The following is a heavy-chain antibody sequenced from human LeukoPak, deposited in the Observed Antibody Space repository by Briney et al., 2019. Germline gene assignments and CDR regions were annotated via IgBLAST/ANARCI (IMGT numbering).Heavy chain of an antibody. D-gene: IGHD5-24*01. CDR2: IIPIFGTA. CDR1: GGTFSSYA. V-gene: IGHV1-69*01. CDR3: ARDVRDGYNEYYYYYGMDV. Sequence: SVKVSCKASGGTFSSYAISWVRQAPGQGLEWMGGIIPIFGTANYAQKFQGRVTITADESTSTAYMELSSLRSEDTAVYYCARDVRDGYNEYYYYYGMDVWGQGTTVTVSS. J-gene: IGHJ6*02.